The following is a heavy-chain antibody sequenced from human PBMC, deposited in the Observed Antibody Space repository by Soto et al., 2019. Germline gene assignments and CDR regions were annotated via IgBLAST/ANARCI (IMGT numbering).Heavy chain of an antibody. Sequence: VQLVESGGGVVQPGRSLRLSCAASGFTFSSYGMHWVRQAPGKGLEWVAVISYDGSNKYYADSVKGRFTISRDNSKNTLYLQMNSLRAEDTAVYYCAKEIHYYDSSGYYQYYYYGMDVWGQGTTVTVSS. D-gene: IGHD3-22*01. V-gene: IGHV3-30*18. CDR3: AKEIHYYDSSGYYQYYYYGMDV. CDR2: ISYDGSNK. J-gene: IGHJ6*02. CDR1: GFTFSSYG.